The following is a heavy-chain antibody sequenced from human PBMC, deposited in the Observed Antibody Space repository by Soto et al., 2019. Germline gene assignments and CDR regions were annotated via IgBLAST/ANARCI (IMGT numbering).Heavy chain of an antibody. J-gene: IGHJ4*02. CDR3: ASRYDIGDY. CDR2: IIPILGIA. Sequence: QVQLVQSGAEVKKPGSSVKVSCKASGGTFSSYTISWVRQAPGQGLEWMGRIIPILGIANYAQKFQGRVTITADKSTSTAYMELRSLRSEDRAVYYGASRYDIGDYWGQGTLVTVSS. V-gene: IGHV1-69*02. CDR1: GGTFSSYT. D-gene: IGHD3-9*01.